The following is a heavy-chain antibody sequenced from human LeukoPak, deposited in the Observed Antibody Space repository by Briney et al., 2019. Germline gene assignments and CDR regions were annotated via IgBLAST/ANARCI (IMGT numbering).Heavy chain of an antibody. J-gene: IGHJ4*02. CDR1: GYTFTSYG. D-gene: IGHD6-19*01. V-gene: IGHV1-18*01. CDR3: ARDGRYSSGWYAY. Sequence: ASVKVSCKASGYTFTSYGISWVRQAPGRGLEWMGWISAYNGNTNYAQKLQGRVTMTTDTSTSTVYMELRSLRSDDTAVYYCARDGRYSSGWYAYWGQGTLVTVSS. CDR2: ISAYNGNT.